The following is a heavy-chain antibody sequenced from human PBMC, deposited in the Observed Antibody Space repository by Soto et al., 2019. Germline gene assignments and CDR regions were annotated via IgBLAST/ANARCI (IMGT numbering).Heavy chain of an antibody. CDR1: GGTFSSYA. CDR2: ITPIFGTA. CDR3: ARSYYGWESTPRFDY. Sequence: QVQLVQSGAAVKKPGSSVKVSCKASGGTFSSYAISGVRQAPGQELEWMGGITPIFGTANYAQKFQGRVTITADECTSTAYMELSILRSEDTAVYYCARSYYGWESTPRFDYWGQGTLVTVSS. V-gene: IGHV1-69*01. J-gene: IGHJ4*02. D-gene: IGHD3-10*01.